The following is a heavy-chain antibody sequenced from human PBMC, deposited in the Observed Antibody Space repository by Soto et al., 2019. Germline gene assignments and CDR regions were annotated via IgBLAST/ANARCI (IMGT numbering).Heavy chain of an antibody. V-gene: IGHV1-18*01. CDR1: GYTFTSYF. CDR2: IRAYNGNT. J-gene: IGHJ4*02. D-gene: IGHD4-17*01. Sequence: QVPLVQSGAEVKKPGASVKVSCKASGYTFTSYFISWVRQSPGQGREWMGWIRAYNGNTNYSQKLQGRVTMATVTPTSTAYIPPTSLRSEDTAVNYCTRDDPPTHYWGPRTLVTVS. CDR3: TRDDPPTHY.